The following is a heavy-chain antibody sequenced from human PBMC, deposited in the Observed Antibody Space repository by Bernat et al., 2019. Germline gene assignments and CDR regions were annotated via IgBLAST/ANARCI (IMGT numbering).Heavy chain of an antibody. D-gene: IGHD6-19*01. CDR2: ISGSGGST. V-gene: IGHV3-23*01. Sequence: EVQLLESGGGLVQPGGPLRLSCVASGVTFSSYAMSWVRQAPGKGLEWVSAISGSGGSTYYADSVKGRFTISRDNSKNTLYLQMNSLRAEDTAVYYCAKDRGSSGWPYFDYWGQGTLVTVSS. CDR3: AKDRGSSGWPYFDY. J-gene: IGHJ4*02. CDR1: GVTFSSYA.